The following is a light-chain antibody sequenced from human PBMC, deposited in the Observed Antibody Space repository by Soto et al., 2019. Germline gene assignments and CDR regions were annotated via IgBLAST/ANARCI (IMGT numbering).Light chain of an antibody. CDR1: SSDVGGYNY. CDR2: EVT. Sequence: QSALTQPPSASGSPGQSVTISCTGTSSDVGGYNYVSWYQQHPGKAPKLMIYEVTKRPSGVPDRFSGSKSGNTASLTVSGLQAVDEADYYCNSYAGSNNVVFGGGTKVTVL. J-gene: IGLJ2*01. CDR3: NSYAGSNNVV. V-gene: IGLV2-8*01.